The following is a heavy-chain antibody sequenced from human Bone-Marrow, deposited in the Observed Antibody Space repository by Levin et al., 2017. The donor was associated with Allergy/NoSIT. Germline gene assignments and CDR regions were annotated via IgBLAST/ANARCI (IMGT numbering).Heavy chain of an antibody. V-gene: IGHV4-39*07. D-gene: IGHD2-21*02. Sequence: SETLSLTCTVSGGSISSSSYYWGWIRQPPGKGLEWIGSIYYSGSTYYNPSLKSRVTISVDTSKNQFSLKLSSVTAADTAVYYCARDNGDSPTVVKNYYGMDVWGQGTTVTVSS. CDR3: ARDNGDSPTVVKNYYGMDV. CDR2: IYYSGST. CDR1: GGSISSSSYY. J-gene: IGHJ6*02.